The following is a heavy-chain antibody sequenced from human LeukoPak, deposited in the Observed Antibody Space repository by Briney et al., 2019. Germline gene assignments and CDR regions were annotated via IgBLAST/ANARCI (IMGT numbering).Heavy chain of an antibody. J-gene: IGHJ4*02. CDR1: GGSISSYY. V-gene: IGHV4-59*01. CDR2: IYYSGST. D-gene: IGHD3-22*01. Sequence: PSETLSLTCTVSGGSISSYYWSWIRQPPGKGLEWLGYIYYSGSTNYNPSLKSRVTISVDTSKNQFSLKLSSVTAADTAVYYCARVHGYYYDSSGYYVDWGQGTLVTVSS. CDR3: ARVHGYYYDSSGYYVD.